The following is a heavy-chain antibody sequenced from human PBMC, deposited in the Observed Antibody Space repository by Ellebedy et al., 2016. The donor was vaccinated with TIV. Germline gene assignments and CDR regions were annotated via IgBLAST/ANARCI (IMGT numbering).Heavy chain of an antibody. J-gene: IGHJ4*02. D-gene: IGHD6-13*01. V-gene: IGHV4-39*07. Sequence: MPSETLSLTCTVSGGSIRTSIYYWGWIRQPPGKGLEWIGTMSYSGSTYYSPSLKSRVTISVDTSKNQFSLKLSSVTAADAAVYYCARDEYNISWFKYWGQGTLVTVSS. CDR3: ARDEYNISWFKY. CDR1: GGSIRTSIYY. CDR2: MSYSGST.